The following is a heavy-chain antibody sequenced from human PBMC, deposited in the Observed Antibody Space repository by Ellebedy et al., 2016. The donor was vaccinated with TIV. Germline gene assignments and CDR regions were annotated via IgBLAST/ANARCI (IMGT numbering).Heavy chain of an antibody. Sequence: GESLKISCSASGFSFGSYALHWVRQAPGKGLEYVSAISSHGITTYYADSVKGRFTISIDNSNNTLYLQMSSLRPEDTAVYFCLKINYWGQGTLVTVSS. J-gene: IGHJ4*02. CDR3: LKINY. V-gene: IGHV3-64D*06. CDR1: GFSFGSYA. CDR2: ISSHGITT.